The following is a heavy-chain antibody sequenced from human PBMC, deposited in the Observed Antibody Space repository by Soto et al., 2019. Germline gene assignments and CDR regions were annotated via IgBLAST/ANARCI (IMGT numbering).Heavy chain of an antibody. CDR2: ISNSGNT. Sequence: QVQLQESGPGLVKPSQTLSLTCTVSGDSISSGGYCWSWIRQHPGKGLEWIGYISNSGNTYYNPCPKSRLTISVDTSKNQFSLKLTSVTAAAPAVYYCARDGGGGYYFDSSGYLDYWGQGTLVTVSS. CDR3: ARDGGGGYYFDSSGYLDY. CDR1: GDSISSGGYC. V-gene: IGHV4-31*03. J-gene: IGHJ4*02. D-gene: IGHD3-22*01.